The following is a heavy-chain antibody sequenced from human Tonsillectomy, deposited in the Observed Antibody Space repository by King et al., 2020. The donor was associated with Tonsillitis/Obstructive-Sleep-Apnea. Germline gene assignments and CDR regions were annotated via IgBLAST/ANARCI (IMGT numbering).Heavy chain of an antibody. Sequence: VQLVESGGGLVQPGGSLRLSCAASGFTFSTYRMHWVRQAPGKGLVWVSRINSDGSSTYSADSVKGRFTISRDNAKNTLYLQMNGLRAEDTTVYYYARDICLGGCYHYMDDWGKGTTVSVSS. CDR1: GFTFSTYR. D-gene: IGHD2-15*01. CDR3: ARDICLGGCYHYMDD. J-gene: IGHJ6*03. CDR2: INSDGSST. V-gene: IGHV3-74*01.